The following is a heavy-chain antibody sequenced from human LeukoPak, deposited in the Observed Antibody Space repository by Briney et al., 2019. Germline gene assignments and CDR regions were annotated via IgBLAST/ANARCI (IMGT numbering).Heavy chain of an antibody. CDR3: AKAWGRPFTTVTNNWFDP. D-gene: IGHD4-17*01. CDR2: ISYDGSNK. J-gene: IGHJ5*02. Sequence: GGSLRLSCAASGFTFSSYGMHWVRQAPGKGLEWVAVISYDGSNKYYADSVKGRFTISRDNSKNTLYLQMNSLRAEDTAVYYCAKAWGRPFTTVTNNWFDPWGQGTLVTVSS. V-gene: IGHV3-30*18. CDR1: GFTFSSYG.